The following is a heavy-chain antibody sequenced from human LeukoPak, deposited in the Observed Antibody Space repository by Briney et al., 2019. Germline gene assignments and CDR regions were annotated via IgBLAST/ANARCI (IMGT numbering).Heavy chain of an antibody. V-gene: IGHV4-4*07. J-gene: IGHJ4*02. D-gene: IGHD3-16*02. CDR3: ARIVYDYVWGSYRYYFDY. Sequence: SETLSLTCIVSGGSLSGYYWSWIRQPPGKGLEWIGRIYTSGSTNYNSSLKSRVTMSIDTSKNQFSLKLSFVTAADTAVYYCARIVYDYVWGSYRYYFDYWGQGTLVTVSS. CDR1: GGSLSGYY. CDR2: IYTSGST.